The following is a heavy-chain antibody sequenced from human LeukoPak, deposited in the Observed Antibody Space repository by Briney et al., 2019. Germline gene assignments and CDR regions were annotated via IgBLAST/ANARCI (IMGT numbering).Heavy chain of an antibody. CDR1: GGSLSSSNW. CDR2: IYHSGST. CDR3: ARVLRRYYDSSGYYYD. J-gene: IGHJ4*02. V-gene: IGHV4-4*02. D-gene: IGHD3-22*01. Sequence: PSGTLSLTCAASGGSLSSSNWWSWVRQPPGKGLEWIGEIYHSGSTNYNPSLKSRVTISVDKSKNQFSLKLSSVTAADTAVYYCARVLRRYYDSSGYYYDWGQGALVTVSS.